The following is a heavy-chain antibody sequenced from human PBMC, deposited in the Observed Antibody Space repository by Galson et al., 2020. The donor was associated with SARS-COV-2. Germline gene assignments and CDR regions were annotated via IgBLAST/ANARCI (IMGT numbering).Heavy chain of an antibody. J-gene: IGHJ4*02. Sequence: RQDGSVKVSCKASGYTFTSYAVHWVRQAPGQRLQWMGWINAGNGHTTYSQNFQGRVTITRDTSASTTYMELSSLRSEDTALYYCARDGWNYYGSTGYSDYWGQGTLVTVSS. CDR1: GYTFTSYA. CDR3: ARDGWNYYGSTGYSDY. D-gene: IGHD3-22*01. V-gene: IGHV1-3*01. CDR2: INAGNGHT.